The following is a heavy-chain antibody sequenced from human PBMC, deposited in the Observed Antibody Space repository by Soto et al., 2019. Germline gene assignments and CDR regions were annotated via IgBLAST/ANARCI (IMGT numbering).Heavy chain of an antibody. Sequence: SETLSLTCAVYGGSFSGYYWSWIRQPPGKGLEWIGEISHSGSTNYNPSLKSRVTISVDTSKNQFSLKLSSVTAADTAVYYCARGSQAIVVVPAATYYYYGTDVWGQGTTVTVSS. V-gene: IGHV4-34*01. CDR3: ARGSQAIVVVPAATYYYYGTDV. CDR1: GGSFSGYY. J-gene: IGHJ6*02. D-gene: IGHD2-2*01. CDR2: ISHSGST.